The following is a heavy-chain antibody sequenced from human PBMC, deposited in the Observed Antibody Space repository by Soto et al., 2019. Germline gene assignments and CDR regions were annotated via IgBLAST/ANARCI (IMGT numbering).Heavy chain of an antibody. CDR2: INHSGST. J-gene: IGHJ6*02. Sequence: QVQLQQWGAGLLKPSETLSLTCAVYGGSFSGYYWSWIRQPPGKGLEWIGEINHSGSTNYNPSLKSRVTISVDTSKNQFSLKLSSVTAADTAVYYCARGGGTYYYYGMDVWGQGTTVTVSS. V-gene: IGHV4-34*01. CDR3: ARGGGTYYYYGMDV. CDR1: GGSFSGYY. D-gene: IGHD3-16*01.